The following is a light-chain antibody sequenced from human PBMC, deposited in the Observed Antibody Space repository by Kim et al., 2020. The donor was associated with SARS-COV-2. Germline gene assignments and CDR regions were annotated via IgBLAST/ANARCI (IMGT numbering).Light chain of an antibody. CDR1: QGISTS. Sequence: DIQLTQSPSFLSASVGDRVTITCRASQGISTSLAWYQQRPGKAPKLLIYAASTLQSGVPSRFSGNGSGTEFTLTISSLQPEDFATYYCQQLNAFPPTFGGGTKVDIK. J-gene: IGKJ4*01. CDR2: AAS. CDR3: QQLNAFPPT. V-gene: IGKV1-9*01.